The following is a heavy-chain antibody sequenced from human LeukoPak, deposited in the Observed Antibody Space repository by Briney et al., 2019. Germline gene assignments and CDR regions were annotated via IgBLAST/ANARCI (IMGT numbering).Heavy chain of an antibody. CDR2: ISGSGDRT. J-gene: IGHJ4*02. V-gene: IGHV3-23*01. D-gene: IGHD3-10*01. CDR3: ANSRGYGSGNL. Sequence: PGGSLRLSCAAPGFTFRNNAMSWVGKAPGKGLEWISAISGSGDRTYYTDSVKGRFTISRDNSKNTLYLQMNSLRAEDTAVYFCANSRGYGSGNLWGQGTLVTVSS. CDR1: GFTFRNNA.